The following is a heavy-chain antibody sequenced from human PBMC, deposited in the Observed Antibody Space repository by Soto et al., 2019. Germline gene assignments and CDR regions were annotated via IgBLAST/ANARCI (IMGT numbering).Heavy chain of an antibody. CDR1: GFSLSTTGVG. J-gene: IGHJ5*02. V-gene: IGHV2-5*02. CDR2: IYWDDDK. D-gene: IGHD5-12*01. CDR3: VHKITLSGSFDP. Sequence: SGPTLVNPTPPLTLTCTFSGFSLSTTGVGVGWIRQPPGKALEWLALIYWDDDKRYTPSLKSRLTITKDASKNQVVLTMTNMDPVDTATYYCVHKITLSGSFDPWGQGTLVTVSS.